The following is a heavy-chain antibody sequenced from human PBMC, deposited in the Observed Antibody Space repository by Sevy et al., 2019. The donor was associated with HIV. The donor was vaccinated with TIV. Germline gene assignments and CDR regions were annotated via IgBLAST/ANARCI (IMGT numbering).Heavy chain of an antibody. Sequence: GGSLRLSCAASGFTFSSYGMHWVRQAPGKGLEWVAVIWYDGSNKYYADSVKGRFTITRDNSKNTLYLQMKSLRAEATAAYYCARGFLTVTTGFDYWGQGTLVTVSS. CDR3: ARGFLTVTTGFDY. J-gene: IGHJ4*02. V-gene: IGHV3-33*01. CDR1: GFTFSSYG. D-gene: IGHD4-4*01. CDR2: IWYDGSNK.